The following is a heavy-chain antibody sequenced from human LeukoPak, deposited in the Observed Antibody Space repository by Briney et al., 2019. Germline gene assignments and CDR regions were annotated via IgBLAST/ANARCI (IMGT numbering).Heavy chain of an antibody. CDR2: ISTTSDYI. CDR3: ARGVGVTIRTSNFDY. V-gene: IGHV3-21*01. J-gene: IGHJ4*02. D-gene: IGHD1-26*01. CDR1: GFTFSTYW. Sequence: PGGSLRLSCVASGFTFSTYWMHWVRQAPGKGLEWVSSISTTSDYIYYAGSVKGRFTVSRDNAKNSLFLQMNSLRAEDTAAYYCARGVGVTIRTSNFDYWGQGTLVTASS.